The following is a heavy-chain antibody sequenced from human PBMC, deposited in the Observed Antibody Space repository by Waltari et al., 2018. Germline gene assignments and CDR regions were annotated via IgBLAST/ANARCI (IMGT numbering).Heavy chain of an antibody. V-gene: IGHV3-23*01. D-gene: IGHD3-9*01. CDR3: VKDRPDWPIDY. CDR1: GFTFNSYS. J-gene: IGHJ4*02. CDR2: ISSKGAGT. Sequence: EVQLLESGGGLVQPGESLRLSCTASGFTFNSYSMSWVRQAPGKGLEWVSSISSKGAGTYYANSVKGRFTISRDNSKNTLYLQINSLRAEDTAIYYCVKDRPDWPIDYWGQGTLVTVSS.